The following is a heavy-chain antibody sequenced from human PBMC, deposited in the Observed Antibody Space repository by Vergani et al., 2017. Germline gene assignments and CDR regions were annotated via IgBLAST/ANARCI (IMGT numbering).Heavy chain of an antibody. CDR1: GFTFSSYA. V-gene: IGHV3-23*01. CDR2: ISGSGGST. D-gene: IGHD5-18*01. Sequence: EVQLLESGGGLVQPGGSLRLSCAASGFTFSSYAMSWVRQAPGKGLEWVSAISGSGGSTYYADSVKGRFPISRDNSKNTLYLQMNSLRAEDTAVYYCAKDRLAEVHTAMETNDAFDIWGQGTMVTVSS. CDR3: AKDRLAEVHTAMETNDAFDI. J-gene: IGHJ3*02.